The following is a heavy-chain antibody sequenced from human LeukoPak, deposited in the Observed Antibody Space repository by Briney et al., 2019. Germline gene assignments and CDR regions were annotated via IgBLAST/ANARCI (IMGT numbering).Heavy chain of an antibody. V-gene: IGHV4-34*01. CDR2: INHSGST. D-gene: IGHD6-19*01. Sequence: SETLSLTCAVYGGSFSGYYWSWIRQPPGKGLEWIGEINHSGSTNYNPSLKSRVTISVDTSKNQFSLKLSSVTAADTAVYYCAASIAVAGKTVFGYWGQGTLVTVSS. J-gene: IGHJ4*02. CDR3: AASIAVAGKTVFGY. CDR1: GGSFSGYY.